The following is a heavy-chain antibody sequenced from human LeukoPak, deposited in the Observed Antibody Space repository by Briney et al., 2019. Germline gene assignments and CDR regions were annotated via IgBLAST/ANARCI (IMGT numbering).Heavy chain of an antibody. CDR3: AIVTGGWFPNPN. V-gene: IGHV3-30*03. D-gene: IGHD3-10*01. J-gene: IGHJ4*02. CDR2: ISYDGSNK. CDR1: GFTFSSYG. Sequence: GGSLRLSCAASGFTFSSYGMHWVRQAPGKGLEWVAVISYDGSNKYYADSVKGRFTISRDNSKNTLYLQMNSLRAEDTAVYYCAIVTGGWFPNPNWGQGTLVTVSS.